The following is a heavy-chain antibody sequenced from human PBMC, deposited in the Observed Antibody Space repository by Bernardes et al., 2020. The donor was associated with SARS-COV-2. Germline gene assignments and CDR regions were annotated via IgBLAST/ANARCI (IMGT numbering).Heavy chain of an antibody. CDR2: IYYSGST. D-gene: IGHD2-2*01. CDR1: GGSISSGGYY. V-gene: IGHV4-31*03. Sequence: TLSLTCTVSGGSISSGGYYWSWIRQHPGKGLEWIGYIYYSGSTYYNPSLKSRVTISVDTSKNQFSLKLSSVTAADTAVYYCARAASQDIVVVPAARHFDYWGQGTLVTVSS. CDR3: ARAASQDIVVVPAARHFDY. J-gene: IGHJ4*02.